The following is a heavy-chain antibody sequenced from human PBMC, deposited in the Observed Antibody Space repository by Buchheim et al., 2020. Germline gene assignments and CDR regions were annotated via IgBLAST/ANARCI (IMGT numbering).Heavy chain of an antibody. CDR3: AKPRAFLERAYYYYGMDV. V-gene: IGHV3-23*01. D-gene: IGHD3-3*02. CDR1: GFTFSSYA. Sequence: EVQLLESGGGLVQPGGSLRLSCAASGFTFSSYAINWVRQAPGKGLEWVSGISGSGGSTYYADSVKGRFTISRDNSKNQLYLQMSSLRAEDTAVYYCAKPRAFLERAYYYYGMDVWGQGTT. CDR2: ISGSGGST. J-gene: IGHJ6*02.